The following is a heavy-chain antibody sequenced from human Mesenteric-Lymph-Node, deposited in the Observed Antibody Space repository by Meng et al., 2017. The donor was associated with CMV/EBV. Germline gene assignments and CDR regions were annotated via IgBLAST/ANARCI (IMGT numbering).Heavy chain of an antibody. V-gene: IGHV3-23*01. D-gene: IGHD5-24*01. J-gene: IGHJ4*02. CDR1: GFTFSSYA. CDR2: ISGSGGST. Sequence: GESLKISCAASGFTFSSYAMSWVRQAPGKGLEWVSAISGSGGSTYYADSVKGRFTLSRDNSKNTLYLQMNNLRVEDTALYYCAKGADGYFPDYWGQGTLVTVSS. CDR3: AKGADGYFPDY.